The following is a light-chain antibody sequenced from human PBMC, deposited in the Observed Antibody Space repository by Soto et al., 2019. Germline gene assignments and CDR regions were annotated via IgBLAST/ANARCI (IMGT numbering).Light chain of an antibody. Sequence: DFQMTQSPSSLSASVGDRVTITCQARRPIGSHLNWYQQKPGKAPKLLIYAASSLQSGVPSRSSGSGSGTDFTLTISSLQPEDFATYYCQQSDSIPLTFGGGTKVDI. V-gene: IGKV1-39*01. CDR1: RPIGSH. J-gene: IGKJ4*01. CDR3: QQSDSIPLT. CDR2: AAS.